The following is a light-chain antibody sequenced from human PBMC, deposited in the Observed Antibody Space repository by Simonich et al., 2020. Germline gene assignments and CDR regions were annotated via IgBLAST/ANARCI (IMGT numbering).Light chain of an antibody. CDR1: QGISSW. CDR2: AAS. V-gene: IGKV3D-11*01. Sequence: TQSPSSVSASVGDRVTITCRASQGISSWLAWYQQKPGQAPRLLIYAASNRATGIPARFSGSGSGTDFTLTISSLEPEDLAVYYCQQRSNWYTFGQGTKLEIK. J-gene: IGKJ2*01. CDR3: QQRSNWYT.